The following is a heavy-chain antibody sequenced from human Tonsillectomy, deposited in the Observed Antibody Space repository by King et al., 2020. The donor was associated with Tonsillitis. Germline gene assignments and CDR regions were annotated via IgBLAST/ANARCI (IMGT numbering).Heavy chain of an antibody. CDR3: ARERSVVTGLDY. CDR2: ISYDGSNK. Sequence: QLVQSGGGVVQPGRSLRLSCAASGFTFSTYALHWVRQAPGRGLEWVAIISYDGSNKSYADSVKGRFTISRDNTKNTLYLQMNSLRAEDTAVYYCARERSVVTGLDYWGQGTLVTVSS. D-gene: IGHD4-23*01. V-gene: IGHV3-30-3*01. J-gene: IGHJ4*02. CDR1: GFTFSTYA.